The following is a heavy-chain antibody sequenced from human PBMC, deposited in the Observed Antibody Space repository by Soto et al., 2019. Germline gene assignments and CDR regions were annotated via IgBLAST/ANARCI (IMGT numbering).Heavy chain of an antibody. CDR3: ARDTSRGEYDY. V-gene: IGHV1-18*01. CDR1: GYTFTSYG. D-gene: IGHD3-10*01. J-gene: IGHJ4*02. Sequence: QVQLVQSGAEVKKPGASVKVSCKASGYTFTSYGISWVRQAPGQGLEWMGWINVYNDNTTYAEKLQGRVTMTTDTSTSTAYLDLMSLRSDDTAVYFCARDTSRGEYDYWGQGTLVTVSS. CDR2: INVYNDNT.